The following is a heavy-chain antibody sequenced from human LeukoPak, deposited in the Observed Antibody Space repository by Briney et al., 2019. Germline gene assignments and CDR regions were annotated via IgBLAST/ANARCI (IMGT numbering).Heavy chain of an antibody. V-gene: IGHV3-7*01. CDR1: GLPFSSHW. D-gene: IGHD6-19*01. CDR3: ASAGGWVFFN. CDR2: INRDGTEK. J-gene: IGHJ4*02. Sequence: GGSLRLSCAASGLPFSSHWLSWFRQSPGKGLEWVAHINRDGTEKQYLDSVKGRFTISRDNARNSQYLQMNNLRAEDTAVHYCASAGGWVFFNWGQGTLVTVSS.